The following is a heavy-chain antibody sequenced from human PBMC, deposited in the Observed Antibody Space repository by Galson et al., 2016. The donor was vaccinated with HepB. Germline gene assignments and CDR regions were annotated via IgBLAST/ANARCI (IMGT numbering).Heavy chain of an antibody. CDR2: ISSSGATI. V-gene: IGHV3-48*03. Sequence: SLRLSCAASGITFRTYDMNWVRQAPGKGLEWVSYISSSGATIYYADSVKGRFTISRDNAKTSLYLQMNSLRAEDTAVYYCARGESIFAPWGQGTLVTVSS. D-gene: IGHD3-3*01. CDR1: GITFRTYD. J-gene: IGHJ5*02. CDR3: ARGESIFAP.